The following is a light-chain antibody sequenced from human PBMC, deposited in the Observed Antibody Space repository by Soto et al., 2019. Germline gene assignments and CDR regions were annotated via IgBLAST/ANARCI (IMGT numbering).Light chain of an antibody. V-gene: IGKV3-20*01. J-gene: IGKJ5*01. CDR2: DLS. CDR3: QQYGNSPMT. Sequence: EIVLTQSPGTLSLSPGERATLSCRASQSVRSNCLAWYQQKAGQAPRLLISDLSSRDTGIPDRFSGSGSGTDFTLTISRLEPEDFALYYCQQYGNSPMTFGQGTRLEI. CDR1: QSVRSNC.